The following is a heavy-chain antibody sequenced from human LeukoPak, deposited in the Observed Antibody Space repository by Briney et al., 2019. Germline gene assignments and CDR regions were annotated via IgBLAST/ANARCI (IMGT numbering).Heavy chain of an antibody. CDR2: SYDRGNT. Sequence: SETLSLTCIVSGGSISSYYWSWIRQPPGKGLEWIGYSYDRGNTNYNPSLKSRVTISVDTSKSQVSLSLRSVTAADTAVYYCARSNWSIDYGIDVWGQGTTVIVSS. D-gene: IGHD1-20*01. CDR1: GGSISSYY. V-gene: IGHV4-59*08. J-gene: IGHJ6*02. CDR3: ARSNWSIDYGIDV.